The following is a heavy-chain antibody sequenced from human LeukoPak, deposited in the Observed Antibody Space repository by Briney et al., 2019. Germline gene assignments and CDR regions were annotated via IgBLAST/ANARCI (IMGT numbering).Heavy chain of an antibody. Sequence: PGGSLRLSCAASGFTVSSNYMSWVRQAPGKGLEWVSVIYGGGSTYYADSVKGRFTISRHNSKNTLYLQMNSLRAEDTAVYYCARAFSAMVSYYYYGMDVWGQGTTVTVSS. CDR2: IYGGGST. V-gene: IGHV3-53*04. CDR1: GFTVSSNY. D-gene: IGHD5-18*01. CDR3: ARAFSAMVSYYYYGMDV. J-gene: IGHJ6*02.